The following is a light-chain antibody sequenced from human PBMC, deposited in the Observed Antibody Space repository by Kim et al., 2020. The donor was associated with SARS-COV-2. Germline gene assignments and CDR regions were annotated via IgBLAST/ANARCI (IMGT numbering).Light chain of an antibody. V-gene: IGKV1-8*01. CDR3: QQYYSYPTLT. J-gene: IGKJ4*01. CDR1: QGISSY. Sequence: STGDRVTITCRARQGISSYLAWYQQKPGKAPKLLIYAASTLQSGVPSRFSGSGSGTDFTLTISCLQSEDFATYYCQQYYSYPTLTFGGGTKVDIK. CDR2: AAS.